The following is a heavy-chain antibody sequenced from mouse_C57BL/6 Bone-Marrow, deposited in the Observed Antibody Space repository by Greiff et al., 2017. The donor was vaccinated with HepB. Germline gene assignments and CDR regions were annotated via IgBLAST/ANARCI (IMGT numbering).Heavy chain of an antibody. CDR1: GYSITSGYY. D-gene: IGHD2-5*01. CDR2: ISYDGSN. V-gene: IGHV3-6*01. Sequence: EVKLMESGPGLVKPSQSLSLTCSVTGYSITSGYYWNWIRQFPGNKLEWMGYISYDGSNNYNPSLKNRISITRDTSKNQFFLKLNSVTTEDTATYYCARGPYSNFDYWGQGTTLTVSS. J-gene: IGHJ2*01. CDR3: ARGPYSNFDY.